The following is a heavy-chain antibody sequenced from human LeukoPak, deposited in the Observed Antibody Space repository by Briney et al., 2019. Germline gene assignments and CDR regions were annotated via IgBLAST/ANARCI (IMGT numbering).Heavy chain of an antibody. CDR3: AKDLRSSADSKMGAADY. CDR1: GFTFTTYW. CDR2: IKQDGSEQ. J-gene: IGHJ4*02. D-gene: IGHD1-26*01. Sequence: GGSLRLSCAASGFTFTTYWMGWVRQAPGKGLEWVANIKQDGSEQYYVGSVKGRFTISRDSSKNTLYLQMNSLRAEDTAVYYCAKDLRSSADSKMGAADYWGQGTLVTVSS. V-gene: IGHV3-7*01.